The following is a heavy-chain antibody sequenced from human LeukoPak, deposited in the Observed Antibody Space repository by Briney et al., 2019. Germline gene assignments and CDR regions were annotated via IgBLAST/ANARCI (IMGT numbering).Heavy chain of an antibody. CDR1: GFTFSSYA. D-gene: IGHD6-19*01. Sequence: GGSLRLSCVDPGFTFSSYAMHWVRQAPGKGLEGVAVISYHGSEKYYADSVKGRFTISRDNSKNTLYLQMNSLRAEDTAVYYCARDLKQWRGENYFDSWGPGTLITVSS. J-gene: IGHJ4*02. CDR3: ARDLKQWRGENYFDS. V-gene: IGHV3-30*01. CDR2: ISYHGSEK.